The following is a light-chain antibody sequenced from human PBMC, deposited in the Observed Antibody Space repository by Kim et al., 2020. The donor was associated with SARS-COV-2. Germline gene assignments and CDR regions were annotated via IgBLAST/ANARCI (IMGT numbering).Light chain of an antibody. CDR1: ILRSYY. J-gene: IGLJ1*01. Sequence: ALGQTVRITCQGDILRSYYASWYQQKPGQAPVLVIYGKNNRPSGIPDRFSGSSSGNTASLTITGALAEDEADYYCSSGTSGAIHFVFGTGTKVTVL. CDR3: SSGTSGAIHFV. V-gene: IGLV3-19*01. CDR2: GKN.